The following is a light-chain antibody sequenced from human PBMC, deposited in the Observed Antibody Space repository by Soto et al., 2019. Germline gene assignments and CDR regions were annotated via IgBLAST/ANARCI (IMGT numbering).Light chain of an antibody. J-gene: IGLJ1*01. CDR2: SNN. V-gene: IGLV1-47*02. CDR1: SSNIGKNS. Sequence: QSVLTQPPSASGTPGQRVTTPCSGSSSNIGKNSVYWYQQFPGTAPKLLIYSNNKRPSGVPDRFSASKSGTSASLAISGLRSEDEADYYCADWDDSLSGDVFGTGTKVTVL. CDR3: ADWDDSLSGDV.